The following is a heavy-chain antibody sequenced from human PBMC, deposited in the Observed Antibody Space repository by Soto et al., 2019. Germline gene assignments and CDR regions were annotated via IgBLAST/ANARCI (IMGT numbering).Heavy chain of an antibody. CDR3: ARDPAIYSGMFDYGLDV. CDR1: GFTFSSYE. J-gene: IGHJ6*02. Sequence: EVQLVESGGGLVQAGGSLRLFCAVSGFTFSSYEMNWVRQAPGKGLEWVSYTGTSGKTIYYADSVRGRFTISRDNAKNSLYLRMNSLRAEDTAVYFCARDPAIYSGMFDYGLDVWGRGTTVTVSS. V-gene: IGHV3-48*03. D-gene: IGHD4-4*01. CDR2: TGTSGKTI.